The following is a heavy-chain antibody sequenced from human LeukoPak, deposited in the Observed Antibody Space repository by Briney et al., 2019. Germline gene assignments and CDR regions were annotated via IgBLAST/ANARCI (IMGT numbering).Heavy chain of an antibody. J-gene: IGHJ4*02. V-gene: IGHV4-59*08. Sequence: SETLSLTCTVSGGSISSYYWSWLRQPPGKGLEWIGFIYYTGTTNYNPSLKSRVTISVDTSKNQFSLKVNSVTAADTAVYYCARRSSGGWRYFDFWGQGTLVTVSS. D-gene: IGHD6-25*01. CDR1: GGSISSYY. CDR2: IYYTGTT. CDR3: ARRSSGGWRYFDF.